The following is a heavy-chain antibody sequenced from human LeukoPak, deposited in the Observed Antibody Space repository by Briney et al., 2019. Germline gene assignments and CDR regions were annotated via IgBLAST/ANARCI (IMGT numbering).Heavy chain of an antibody. V-gene: IGHV1-8*01. CDR1: GYTFTSYD. CDR3: ASLPHRRVAGISPGYYYYYGMDV. CDR2: MNPNSGNT. J-gene: IGHJ6*02. D-gene: IGHD6-19*01. Sequence: ASVKVSCKASGYTFTSYDINWVRQATGQGLEWMGWMNPNSGNTGYAQKFQGRVTMTRNTSISTAYMELSSLRSEDTAVYYCASLPHRRVAGISPGYYYYYGMDVWGQGTTVTVSS.